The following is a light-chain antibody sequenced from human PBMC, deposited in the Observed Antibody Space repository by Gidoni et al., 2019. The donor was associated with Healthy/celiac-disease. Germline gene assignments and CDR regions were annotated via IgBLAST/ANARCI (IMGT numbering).Light chain of an antibody. CDR3: CSYAGSYTWV. CDR2: DVS. Sequence: QSALTQPRALSGSPGQTVTISCTGTSSDVGGYNYVSWYQQHPGKAPKLMIYDVSKRPSGVPDRFAGSKSGNTASLTISGLQAEDEADYSCCSYAGSYTWVFGGGTKLTVL. CDR1: SSDVGGYNY. J-gene: IGLJ3*02. V-gene: IGLV2-11*01.